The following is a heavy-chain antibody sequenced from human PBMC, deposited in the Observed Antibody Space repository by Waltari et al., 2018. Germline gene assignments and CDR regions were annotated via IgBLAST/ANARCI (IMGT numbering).Heavy chain of an antibody. D-gene: IGHD2-2*01. CDR2: ISSSSYI. J-gene: IGHJ6*02. CDR1: GFTFSSYS. Sequence: EVQLVESGGGLVKPGGSLRLSCAASGFTFSSYSMTWVRQAPGKGLEWVSSISSSSYIYYADSVKGRFTISRDNAKNSLYLQMNSLRAEDTAVYYCARDPGVAGYCSSTSCRRYYYGMDVWGQGTTVTVSS. V-gene: IGHV3-21*01. CDR3: ARDPGVAGYCSSTSCRRYYYGMDV.